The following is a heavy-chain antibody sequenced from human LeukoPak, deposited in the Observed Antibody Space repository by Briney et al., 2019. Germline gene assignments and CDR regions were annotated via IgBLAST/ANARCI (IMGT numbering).Heavy chain of an antibody. Sequence: GGSLRLSCAASGFTFSSYAMSWVRQAPGKGLEWVSAVSGTGGRTYYADSVKGRFTISRDNSKNTLYLQMNNLRAEDTAIYYCAKAREVLAYYYDGSGYYLDYWGQGTLVAVSS. CDR1: GFTFSSYA. CDR3: AKAREVLAYYYDGSGYYLDY. J-gene: IGHJ4*02. CDR2: VSGTGGRT. V-gene: IGHV3-23*01. D-gene: IGHD3-22*01.